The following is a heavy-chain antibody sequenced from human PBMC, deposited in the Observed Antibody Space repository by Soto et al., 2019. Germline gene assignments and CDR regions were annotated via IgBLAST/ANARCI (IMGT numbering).Heavy chain of an antibody. Sequence: PGESLKISCKGSGYSFTSYWIGWVRQMPGKGLEWMGIIYPGDSDTRYSPSFQGQVTISADKSISTAYLQWSSLKASDTAMYYCASRSAYCSGGSCYSGAFDIWGQGTMVT. CDR3: ASRSAYCSGGSCYSGAFDI. J-gene: IGHJ3*02. V-gene: IGHV5-51*01. CDR2: IYPGDSDT. D-gene: IGHD2-15*01. CDR1: GYSFTSYW.